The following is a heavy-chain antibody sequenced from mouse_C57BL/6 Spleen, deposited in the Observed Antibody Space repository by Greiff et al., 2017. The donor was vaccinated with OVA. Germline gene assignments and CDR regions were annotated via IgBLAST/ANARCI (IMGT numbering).Heavy chain of an antibody. CDR3: ARSHYYGTHYYAMDY. J-gene: IGHJ4*01. CDR1: GYAFSSYW. D-gene: IGHD1-1*01. CDR2: LYPGDGDT. Sequence: QVQLQQSGAELVKPGASVKISCKASGYAFSSYWMNWVKQRPGKGLEWIGKLYPGDGDTNYTGKFKGKATLTADKSSSTAYMQLSSLTSEDSAVYFCARSHYYGTHYYAMDYWGQGTSVTVSS. V-gene: IGHV1-80*01.